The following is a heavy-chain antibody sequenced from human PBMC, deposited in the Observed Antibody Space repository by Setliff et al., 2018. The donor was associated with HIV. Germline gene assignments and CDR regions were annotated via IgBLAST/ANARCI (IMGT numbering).Heavy chain of an antibody. V-gene: IGHV1-2*02. J-gene: IGHJ4*02. Sequence: GASVKVSCKVSGYTLTELSMHWVRQAPGKGPEWMGWINCNSGGTYYAQNFQGRVTMTRDTSINTAYMELSRLRSDDTAVYYCARDDHGDPFDYWGQGTLVTVSS. D-gene: IGHD4-17*01. CDR3: ARDDHGDPFDY. CDR2: INCNSGGT. CDR1: GYTLTELS.